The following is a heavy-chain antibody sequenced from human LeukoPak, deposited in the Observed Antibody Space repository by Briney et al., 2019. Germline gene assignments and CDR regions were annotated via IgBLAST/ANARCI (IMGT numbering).Heavy chain of an antibody. V-gene: IGHV3-21*01. CDR3: ARDGYSYGYYFDY. Sequence: GSLRLSCAASGFTFSSYSMNWVRQAPGKGLEWVSPISSSSSYIYYADSVKGRFTISRDNAKNSLYLQMNSLRAEDTAVYYCARDGYSYGYYFDYWGQGTLVTVSS. CDR1: GFTFSSYS. CDR2: ISSSSSYI. D-gene: IGHD5-18*01. J-gene: IGHJ4*02.